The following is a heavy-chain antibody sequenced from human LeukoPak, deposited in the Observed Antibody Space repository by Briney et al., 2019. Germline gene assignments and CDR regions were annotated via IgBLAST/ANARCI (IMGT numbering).Heavy chain of an antibody. D-gene: IGHD5-12*01. Sequence: GGSLRLSCAASGFTFSSYAMSWVRHAPGKGLEWVSAISGSGGSTYYADSVKGRFTISRDNSKNTLYLQMNSLRAEDTAVYYCANDNDGSGYDATFCHWGEGTLVTVSS. CDR2: ISGSGGST. J-gene: IGHJ4*02. V-gene: IGHV3-23*01. CDR1: GFTFSSYA. CDR3: ANDNDGSGYDATFCH.